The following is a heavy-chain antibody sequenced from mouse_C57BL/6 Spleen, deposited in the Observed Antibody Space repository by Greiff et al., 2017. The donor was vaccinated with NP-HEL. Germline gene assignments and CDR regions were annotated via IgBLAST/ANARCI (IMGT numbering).Heavy chain of an antibody. CDR3: ARSRYLTYYGSGFDY. Sequence: VQLQQSGAELVKPGASVKMSCKASGYTFTSYWITWVKQRPGQGLEWIGDIYPGSGSTNYNEKFKSRATLTGDTSSSTVYMQLSSLTSEDSPVYYYARSRYLTYYGSGFDYWGQGTTLTVSS. V-gene: IGHV1-55*01. D-gene: IGHD1-1*01. CDR2: IYPGSGST. J-gene: IGHJ2*01. CDR1: GYTFTSYW.